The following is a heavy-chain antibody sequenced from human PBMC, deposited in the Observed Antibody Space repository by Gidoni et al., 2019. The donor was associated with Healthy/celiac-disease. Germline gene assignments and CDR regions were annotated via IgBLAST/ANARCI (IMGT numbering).Heavy chain of an antibody. Sequence: QVQLVQSGAEVKKPGSSVKASCKASGGTFSSYAISWVRQAPGQGLEWMGGIIPILGTANYAQKFQGRGTITADESTSTAYMELSSLRSEDTAVYYCAITGYSSGWPRNYFDYWGQGTLVTVSS. D-gene: IGHD6-19*01. CDR3: AITGYSSGWPRNYFDY. J-gene: IGHJ4*02. CDR2: IIPILGTA. CDR1: GGTFSSYA. V-gene: IGHV1-69*01.